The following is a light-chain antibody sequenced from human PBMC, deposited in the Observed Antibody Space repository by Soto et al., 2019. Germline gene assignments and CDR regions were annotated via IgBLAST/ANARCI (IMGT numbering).Light chain of an antibody. J-gene: IGKJ2*01. V-gene: IGKV3-11*01. CDR1: QGVSTF. CDR2: DAS. Sequence: EIVLTQSPSTLSLSPGERATLSCRASQGVSTFLAWYQQKPGQAPRLLIYDASNRATGIPARFSGSGSGTNFTLTISSPEPEDFAVYSCQERSKWYTFGQGTKVDIK. CDR3: QERSKWYT.